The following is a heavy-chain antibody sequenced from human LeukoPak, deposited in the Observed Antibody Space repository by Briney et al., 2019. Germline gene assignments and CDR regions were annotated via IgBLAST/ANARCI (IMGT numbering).Heavy chain of an antibody. CDR1: GGSFSGYY. D-gene: IGHD6-13*01. V-gene: IGHV4-34*01. CDR3: ARGLGAYSSSWHYRYYYYGMDV. Sequence: SETLSLTCAVYGGSFSGYYWSWIRQPPGKGLEWIGEINHSGGTNYNPSLKSRVTISVDTSKNQFSLKLSSVTAADTAVYYCARGLGAYSSSWHYRYYYYGMDVWGQGTTVTVSS. J-gene: IGHJ6*02. CDR2: INHSGGT.